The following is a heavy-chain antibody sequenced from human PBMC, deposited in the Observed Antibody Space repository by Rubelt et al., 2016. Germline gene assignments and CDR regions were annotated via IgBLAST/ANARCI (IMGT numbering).Heavy chain of an antibody. CDR3: ARTLGVLVFYYFDY. CDR2: ISYDGSNK. J-gene: IGHJ4*02. D-gene: IGHD3-3*01. Sequence: GKGLEWVAVISYDGSNKYYADSVKGRFTISRDNAKNSLYLQMNSLRDEDTAVYYCARTLGVLVFYYFDYWGQGTLVTVSS. V-gene: IGHV3-30*04.